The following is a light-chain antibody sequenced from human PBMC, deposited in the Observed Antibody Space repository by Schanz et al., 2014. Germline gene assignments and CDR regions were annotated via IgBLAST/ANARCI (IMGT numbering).Light chain of an antibody. CDR1: SSNIGKNT. Sequence: QSVLTQPPSASGTPGQRVIISCSGSSSNIGKNTINWYQQLPGTAPKLLIYNNNQRPSGVPDRFSGSKSGTSASLTISGLQSEDEADYHCAAWDDSLNAGVFGGGTKLTVL. CDR3: AAWDDSLNAGV. J-gene: IGLJ2*01. V-gene: IGLV1-44*01. CDR2: NNN.